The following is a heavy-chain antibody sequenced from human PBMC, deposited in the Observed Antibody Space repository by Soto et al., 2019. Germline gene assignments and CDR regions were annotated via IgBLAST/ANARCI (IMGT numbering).Heavy chain of an antibody. D-gene: IGHD1-26*01. V-gene: IGHV1-2*02. CDR1: GNTNTIYF. CDR2: INSVSGGT. J-gene: IGHJ4*01. CDR3: ARGGRYYAL. Sequence: QVQLVQSGAEVKRPGASVRVSCKASGNTNTIYFIHWLRQAPGQGLEWMGWINSVSGGTNFAHNFQGRVTMARDTSTTTAFMELSGLTSAAPAVYYCARGGRYYALWCQVPLVAVSS.